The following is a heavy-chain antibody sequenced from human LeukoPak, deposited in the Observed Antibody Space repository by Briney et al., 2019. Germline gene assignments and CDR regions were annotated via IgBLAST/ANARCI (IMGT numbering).Heavy chain of an antibody. J-gene: IGHJ4*02. CDR3: ARDHYDFWSGYLPYDY. CDR1: GFTFSSYW. CDR2: INSDGSST. Sequence: GGSLRLSCAASGFTFSSYWMHWVRHAPGKGLVWVSRINSDGSSTSYADSVKGRFTISRDNAKNTLYLQMNSLRAEDTAVYYCARDHYDFWSGYLPYDYWGQGTLVTVSS. D-gene: IGHD3-3*01. V-gene: IGHV3-74*01.